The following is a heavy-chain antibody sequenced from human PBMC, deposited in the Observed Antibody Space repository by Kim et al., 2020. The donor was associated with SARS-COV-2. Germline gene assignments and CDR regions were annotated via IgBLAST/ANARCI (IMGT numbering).Heavy chain of an antibody. D-gene: IGHD5-12*01. CDR2: ISGSGGST. J-gene: IGHJ4*02. CDR3: AKRQVLATIKLGFDY. V-gene: IGHV3-23*01. CDR1: GFIFSSYG. Sequence: GGSLRLSCAASGFIFSSYGMSWVRQAPGKGLEWVSSISGSGGSTNYADSVKGRFTISRDNSKNTLYLQMNSLRVEDTAVYYCAKRQVLATIKLGFDYWGQGTLVTV.